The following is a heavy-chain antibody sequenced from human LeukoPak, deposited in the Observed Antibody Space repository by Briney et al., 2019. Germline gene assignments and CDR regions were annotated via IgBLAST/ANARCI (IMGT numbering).Heavy chain of an antibody. J-gene: IGHJ4*02. Sequence: GGSLRLSCAASGFTFSSYAMSWVRQAPRKGLEWVSTISGSGGSTYYADSVKGRFTISRDNSKNTLYLQMNSPRAEDTAVYYCAKDYYDSNSGGQGTLVTVSS. V-gene: IGHV3-23*01. CDR3: AKDYYDSNS. CDR1: GFTFSSYA. CDR2: ISGSGGST. D-gene: IGHD3-22*01.